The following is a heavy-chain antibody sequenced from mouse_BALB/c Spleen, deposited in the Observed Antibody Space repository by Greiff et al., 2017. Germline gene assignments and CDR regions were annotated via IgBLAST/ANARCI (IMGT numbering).Heavy chain of an antibody. Sequence: DVKLQESGPSLVKPSQTLSLTCSVTGDSITSGYWNWIRKFPGNKLEYMGYISYSGSTYYNPSLKSRISITRDTSKNQYYLQLNSVTTEDTATYYCARSHYGSSYDAMDYWGQGTSVTVSS. D-gene: IGHD1-1*01. CDR3: ARSHYGSSYDAMDY. CDR2: ISYSGST. J-gene: IGHJ4*01. V-gene: IGHV3-8*02. CDR1: GDSITSGY.